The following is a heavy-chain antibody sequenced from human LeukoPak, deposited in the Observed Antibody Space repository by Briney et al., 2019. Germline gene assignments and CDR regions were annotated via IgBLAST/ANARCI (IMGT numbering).Heavy chain of an antibody. V-gene: IGHV4-38-2*02. CDR3: AREIYYDSSAYDY. Sequence: PSETLSLTCTVSGDSLVSGHYWGWIRQPPGQGLEWVGSVYHSGSIYYNPSLKSRVIVSVDTSKNQFSLKLSSLTAADTAIYYCAREIYYDSSAYDYWGQGTLVTVSS. CDR1: GDSLVSGHY. CDR2: VYHSGSI. J-gene: IGHJ4*02. D-gene: IGHD3-22*01.